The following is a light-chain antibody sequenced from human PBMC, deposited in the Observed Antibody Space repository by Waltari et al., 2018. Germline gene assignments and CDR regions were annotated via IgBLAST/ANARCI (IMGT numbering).Light chain of an antibody. CDR2: AAS. V-gene: IGKV1-39*01. Sequence: DIQMTQPPSSLSAFVRDRATITCRASQSISSYLNWYQQKPGKAPKLLIYAASSLQSGVPSRFSGSGSGTDFTLTISSLQPEDFATYYCQQSYSTLVTFGQGTKVEIK. J-gene: IGKJ1*01. CDR1: QSISSY. CDR3: QQSYSTLVT.